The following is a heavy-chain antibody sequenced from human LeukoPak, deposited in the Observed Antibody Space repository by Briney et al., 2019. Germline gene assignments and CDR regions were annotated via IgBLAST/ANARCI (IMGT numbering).Heavy chain of an antibody. Sequence: GESLKISCKGSGYSFTSYWIGWVRQMPGKGLEWMGIIYPGDSDTRYSPSFQGQVTISADKSISTAYLQWSSPRSEDTAVYYCARDLIYYYGSGSYESYYYMDVWGKGTTVTISS. CDR1: GYSFTSYW. CDR3: ARDLIYYYGSGSYESYYYMDV. D-gene: IGHD3-10*01. V-gene: IGHV5-51*01. J-gene: IGHJ6*03. CDR2: IYPGDSDT.